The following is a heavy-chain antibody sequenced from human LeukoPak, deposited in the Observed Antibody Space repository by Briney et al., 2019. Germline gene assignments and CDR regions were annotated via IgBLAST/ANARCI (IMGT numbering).Heavy chain of an antibody. V-gene: IGHV3-23*01. Sequence: PGGSLRLSCAASGFTFSSYGMSWVRQAPGKGLEWVSAISGSGGSTYYADSVKGRFTISRDNSKNTLYLQMNSLRAEDTAVYYCAINLLGYCSSTSCPSPFDPWGQGTLVTVSS. CDR1: GFTFSSYG. CDR2: ISGSGGST. J-gene: IGHJ5*02. D-gene: IGHD2-2*01. CDR3: AINLLGYCSSTSCPSPFDP.